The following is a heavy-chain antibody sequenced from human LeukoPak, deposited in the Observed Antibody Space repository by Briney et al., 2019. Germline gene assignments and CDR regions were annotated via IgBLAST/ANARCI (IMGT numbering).Heavy chain of an antibody. Sequence: SQTLSLTCAISRDSVSSNSAVWNWIRQSPSRGLEWLGRTYYRSKWYNEYAVSVKSRITIKPDTSKNQFSLQLNSATPEDTAVYYCARLGLGGAFDIWGQGTMVTVSS. CDR3: ARLGLGGAFDI. V-gene: IGHV6-1*01. D-gene: IGHD2-15*01. J-gene: IGHJ3*02. CDR1: RDSVSSNSAV. CDR2: TYYRSKWYN.